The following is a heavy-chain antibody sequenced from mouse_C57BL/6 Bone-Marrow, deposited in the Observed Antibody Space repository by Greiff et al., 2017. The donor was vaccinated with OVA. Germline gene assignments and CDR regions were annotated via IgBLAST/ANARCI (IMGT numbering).Heavy chain of an antibody. D-gene: IGHD1-1*01. J-gene: IGHJ3*01. CDR1: GFTFSDYY. CDR3: AKNIYYCGSSPLFAY. CDR2: ISNGGGST. V-gene: IGHV5-12*01. Sequence: EVNVVESGGGLVQPGGSLKLSCAASGFTFSDYYMYWVRQTPEKRLEWVAYISNGGGSTYYPDNVKGRFTISRDNAKNTLYLQMSSLKSEDTAMYYCAKNIYYCGSSPLFAYWGQGTLVTVSA.